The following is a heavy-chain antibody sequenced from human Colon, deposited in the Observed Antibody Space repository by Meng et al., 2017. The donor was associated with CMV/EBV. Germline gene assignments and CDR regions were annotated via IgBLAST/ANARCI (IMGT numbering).Heavy chain of an antibody. CDR1: GYSIASGYY. V-gene: IGHV4-38-2*02. CDR3: ARVDSGRQGIYF. CDR2: IYHSGTT. J-gene: IGHJ4*02. D-gene: IGHD6-19*01. Sequence: SETLSLTCTVSGYSIASGYYSGWIRQPPGKGLEWIGNIYHSGTTADNPSLKSRVTISVDTSRNQFSLKLASVTAADTAVYYCARVDSGRQGIYFWGQGMLVTVSS.